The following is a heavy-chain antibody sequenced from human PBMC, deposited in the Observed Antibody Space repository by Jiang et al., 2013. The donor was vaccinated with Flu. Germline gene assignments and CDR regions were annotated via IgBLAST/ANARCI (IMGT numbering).Heavy chain of an antibody. CDR2: SITVGAP. CDR1: VAPSAVVVTT. J-gene: IGHJ4*02. CDR3: ARGPDIVVVPAAGYYFDY. D-gene: IGHD2-2*01. V-gene: IGHV4-31*03. Sequence: KPSQTLSLTCTVSVAPSAVVVTTGARIRQHPGRAWSGLGTSITVGAPTTTRTLKSRVTISVDTSKNQFSLKLSSVTAADTAVYYCARGPDIVVVPAAGYYFDYWGQGTLVTVSS.